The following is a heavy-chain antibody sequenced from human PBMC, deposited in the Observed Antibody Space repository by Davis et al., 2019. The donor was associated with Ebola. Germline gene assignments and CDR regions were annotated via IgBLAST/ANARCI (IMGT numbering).Heavy chain of an antibody. CDR3: AKDHHIVVVIGELEFDY. V-gene: IGHV3-73*01. CDR1: GFTFSGSA. D-gene: IGHD2-21*01. Sequence: PGGSLRLSCAASGFTFSGSAMHWVRQASGKGLEWVGRIRSKANSYATAYAASVKGRFTISRDDSKNTAYLQMNSLRAEDTAVYYCAKDHHIVVVIGELEFDYWGQGTLVTVSS. J-gene: IGHJ4*02. CDR2: IRSKANSYAT.